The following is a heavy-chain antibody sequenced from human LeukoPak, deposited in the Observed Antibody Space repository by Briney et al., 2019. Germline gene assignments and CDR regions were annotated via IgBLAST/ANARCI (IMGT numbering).Heavy chain of an antibody. CDR3: ARDNPNRRRSAAIRGIDY. D-gene: IGHD2-2*02. V-gene: IGHV3-11*01. CDR1: GFTFSDYY. Sequence: GGSLRLSCAASGFTFSDYYMSWIRQAPGKGLEWVSYISSSGSTIYYADSVRGRFTISRDNAKNSLYLQMNSLRAEDTAVYYCARDNPNRRRSAAIRGIDYWGQGTLVTVSS. J-gene: IGHJ4*02. CDR2: ISSSGSTI.